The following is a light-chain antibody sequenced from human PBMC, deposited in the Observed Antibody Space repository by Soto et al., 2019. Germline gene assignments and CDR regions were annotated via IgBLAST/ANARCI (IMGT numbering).Light chain of an antibody. Sequence: EIVLTQSPCTLSLSPGERATLSCSASQSVSSSYLAWYQQKPGQAPRLLIYGASSRATGIPDRFSGSGSGTDFTLTISGLEPEDFAVYYCQQYNNWPRTFGQGTKVDI. CDR1: QSVSSSY. CDR2: GAS. CDR3: QQYNNWPRT. V-gene: IGKV3-20*01. J-gene: IGKJ1*01.